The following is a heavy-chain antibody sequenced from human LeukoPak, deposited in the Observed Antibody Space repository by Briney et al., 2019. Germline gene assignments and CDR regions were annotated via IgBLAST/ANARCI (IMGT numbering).Heavy chain of an antibody. CDR2: IYYTGST. CDR3: ARGAPFDY. CDR1: GGSITYYY. J-gene: IGHJ4*02. Sequence: KPSETRSLTCTVSGGSITYYYWSWIRQPPGKGLEWIGYIYYTGSTNYNPSLKSRVTISVDTSKNQVSLKLSSVTAADTAVYYCARGAPFDYWGQGTLVTVSS. V-gene: IGHV4-59*01.